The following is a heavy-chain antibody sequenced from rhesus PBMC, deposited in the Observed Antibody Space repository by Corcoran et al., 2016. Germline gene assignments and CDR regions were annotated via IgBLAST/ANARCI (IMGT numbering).Heavy chain of an antibody. CDR1: GGSIRDAYS. CDR2: IYGSGGGT. J-gene: IGHJ4*01. D-gene: IGHD4-35*01. Sequence: QVQLQESGPGLVKPSATLSLTCAVSGGSIRDAYSCRWIRQPPGKGLEWIGDIYGSGGGTNHKPSRKKRVTIAIDTAKNQFSLKLSSGTAADTAVEYCARDYGNDPDYWGQGVLVTFSA. CDR3: ARDYGNDPDY. V-gene: IGHV4-106*01.